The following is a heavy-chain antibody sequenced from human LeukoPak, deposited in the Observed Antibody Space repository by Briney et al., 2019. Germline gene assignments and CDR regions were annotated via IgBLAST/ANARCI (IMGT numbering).Heavy chain of an antibody. Sequence: SETLSLTCTVSVHSLSSGLYYCGWIRQPPGKGLTCIGRVYYSGSTLFSASFENRVAMPLDRSKNQFSLKLSSVTAADTATYYCARLCQVTSCAKFEYWGQGILVTVAS. J-gene: IGHJ4*02. D-gene: IGHD2-21*02. V-gene: IGHV4-39*01. CDR3: ARLCQVTSCAKFEY. CDR1: VHSLSSGLYY. CDR2: VYYSGST.